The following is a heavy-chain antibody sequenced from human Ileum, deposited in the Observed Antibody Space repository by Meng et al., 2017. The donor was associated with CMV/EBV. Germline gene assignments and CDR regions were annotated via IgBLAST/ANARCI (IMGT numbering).Heavy chain of an antibody. CDR3: ARGVVYNWFDP. CDR1: GGSISSYY. V-gene: IGHV4-59*01. J-gene: IGHJ5*02. Sequence: SETLSLTCTVSGGSISSYYWSWIRQPPGKGLEWIGYIYYSVSTNYNPSLKSRVTISVDTSKNQFSLKLSSVTAADTAVYYCARGVVYNWFDPWGQGTLVTVSS. D-gene: IGHD2-21*01. CDR2: IYYSVST.